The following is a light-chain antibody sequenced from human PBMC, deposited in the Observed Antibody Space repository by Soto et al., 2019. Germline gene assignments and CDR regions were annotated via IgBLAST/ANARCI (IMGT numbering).Light chain of an antibody. CDR1: QSVSSSY. V-gene: IGKV3-15*01. J-gene: IGKJ2*01. CDR2: DAS. CDR3: QQYNSWPYT. Sequence: EIVLTQSPGTLSLSPGERGTLSCRASQSVSSSYLAWYQQKPGQAPRLLIYDASTRATGIPASFSGSGSGTEFTLTIRSLQSEDSAVYYCQQYNSWPYTFGQGTKVDIK.